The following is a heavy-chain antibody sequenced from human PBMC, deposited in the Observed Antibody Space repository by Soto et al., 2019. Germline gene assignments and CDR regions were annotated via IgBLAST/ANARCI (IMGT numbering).Heavy chain of an antibody. CDR3: ARVEIAVAGTFIGDYGMDV. Sequence: EVQLLESGGGLVQPGGSLRLSCAASGFTFSSYAMSWVRQAPGKGLEWVSAISGSSYTNYADSVKGRFTISRDNAKNSLYLQMNGLRAEDTAVYYCARVEIAVAGTFIGDYGMDVWGQGTTVTVSS. D-gene: IGHD6-19*01. J-gene: IGHJ6*02. CDR2: ISGSSYT. CDR1: GFTFSSYA. V-gene: IGHV3-23*01.